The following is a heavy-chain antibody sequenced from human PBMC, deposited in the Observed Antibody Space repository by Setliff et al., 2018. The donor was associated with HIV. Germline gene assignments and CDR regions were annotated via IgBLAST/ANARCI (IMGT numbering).Heavy chain of an antibody. J-gene: IGHJ1*01. D-gene: IGHD2-2*02. V-gene: IGHV5-51*01. CDR3: ARGSEAAIQSGSYFQH. CDR1: GYTFTSYW. Sequence: GESLKISCKGSGYTFTSYWIAWVRQMPGKGLEWMGIIYPGDSDTRYSPSFQGQVTISADKSISTAYLQWGSLKASDTAIYYCARGSEAAIQSGSYFQHWGQGTLVTVSS. CDR2: IYPGDSDT.